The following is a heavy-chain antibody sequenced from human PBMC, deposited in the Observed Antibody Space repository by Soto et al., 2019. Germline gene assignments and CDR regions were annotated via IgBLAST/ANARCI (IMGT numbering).Heavy chain of an antibody. CDR1: GGTFSSYT. D-gene: IGHD3-3*01. CDR2: IIPILGIA. CDR3: ARTDEQDYDFWSGYTFDY. Sequence: QVQLVQSGAEVKKPGSSVKVSCKASGGTFSSYTISWVRQAPGQGLEWMGRIIPILGIANYAQKFQGRVTITADKSTSTAYMELSSLRSEDTAVYYCARTDEQDYDFWSGYTFDYWGQGTLVTVS. V-gene: IGHV1-69*02. J-gene: IGHJ4*02.